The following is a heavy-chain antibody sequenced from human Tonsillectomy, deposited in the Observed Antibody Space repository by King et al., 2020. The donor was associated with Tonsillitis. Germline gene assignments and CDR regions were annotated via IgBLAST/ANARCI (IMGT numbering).Heavy chain of an antibody. CDR1: GFTFDDYA. Sequence: VQLVESGGGLVQPGRSLRLSCAASGFTFDDYAMHWGRQAPGKGLEWVSGISWNSGSIVYADSVKGRFTISRDNAKNSLYLQMNSLRAEDTALYYCAKDRGRESLAPHPWGQGTLVTVSS. J-gene: IGHJ5*02. CDR3: AKDRGRESLAPHP. V-gene: IGHV3-9*01. CDR2: ISWNSGSI. D-gene: IGHD6-19*01.